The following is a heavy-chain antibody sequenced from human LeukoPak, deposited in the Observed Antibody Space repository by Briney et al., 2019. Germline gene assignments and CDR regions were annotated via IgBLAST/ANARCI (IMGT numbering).Heavy chain of an antibody. CDR1: GGSISSYY. V-gene: IGHV4-59*01. J-gene: IGHJ3*02. Sequence: TPSETLSLTCTVSGGSISSYYWSWIRQPPGKGLEWIGYIYYSGSTNYNPSLKSRVTISVDTSKNQFSLKLSSVTAADTAVYYCARKTLRYFDWLPSDAFDIWGQGTMVTVSS. D-gene: IGHD3-9*01. CDR2: IYYSGST. CDR3: ARKTLRYFDWLPSDAFDI.